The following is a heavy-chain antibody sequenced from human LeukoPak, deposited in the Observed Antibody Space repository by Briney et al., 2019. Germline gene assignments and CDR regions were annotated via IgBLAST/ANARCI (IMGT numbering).Heavy chain of an antibody. D-gene: IGHD5-24*01. CDR3: ARDSDGALDY. J-gene: IGHJ4*02. Sequence: GGSLRLSCSASGFTVSSNYMSWVRQAPGKGLEWVSVIYSGGSTYYADSVKGRFTISRDNSKNTLYLQMNSLRAEDTAVYYCARDSDGALDYWGQGTLVTVSS. CDR1: GFTVSSNY. CDR2: IYSGGST. V-gene: IGHV3-53*01.